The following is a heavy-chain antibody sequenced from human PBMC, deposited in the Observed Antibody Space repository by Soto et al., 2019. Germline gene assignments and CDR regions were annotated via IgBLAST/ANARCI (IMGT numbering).Heavy chain of an antibody. CDR1: GFTFSSYA. CDR2: ISGSGGST. D-gene: IGHD3-3*01. CDR3: AKDPRRITIFGVVIPYYFDY. J-gene: IGHJ4*02. Sequence: EVQLLESGGGLVQPGGSLRLSCAASGFTFSSYAMSWVRQAPGKGLEWVSAISGSGGSTYYADSVKGRFTISRDNSKNTLYLQMNSLRAEDTAVYYCAKDPRRITIFGVVIPYYFDYWGQGTLVTVSS. V-gene: IGHV3-23*01.